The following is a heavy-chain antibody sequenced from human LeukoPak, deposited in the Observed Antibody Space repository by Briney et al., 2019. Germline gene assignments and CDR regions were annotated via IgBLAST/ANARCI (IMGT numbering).Heavy chain of an antibody. V-gene: IGHV3-74*01. D-gene: IGHD3-10*01. CDR1: GFTFSSYW. J-gene: IGHJ6*02. CDR2: INSDGSST. CDR3: AREGQILWFGEFGMDV. Sequence: PGGSLRLSCAASGFTFSSYWMHWVRQAPGKGLVWVSRINSDGSSTSYADSVKGRFTISRDNAKNTLYLQMNSLRAEDTAVYYCAREGQILWFGEFGMDVWGQGTTVTVSS.